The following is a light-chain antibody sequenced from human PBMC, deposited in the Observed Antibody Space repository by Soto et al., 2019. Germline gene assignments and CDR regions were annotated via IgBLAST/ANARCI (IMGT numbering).Light chain of an antibody. CDR1: QSISSW. J-gene: IGKJ2*01. V-gene: IGKV1-5*03. Sequence: DIKLTQSPSTLSASVGDRVTITCRASQSISSWLAWYQQKPGKAPNLLIYKASSLESGVPSRFSGSGSGTEFTLTISSLQPDDFATYYCQQYSSYPIYTFGQGTKLEIK. CDR2: KAS. CDR3: QQYSSYPIYT.